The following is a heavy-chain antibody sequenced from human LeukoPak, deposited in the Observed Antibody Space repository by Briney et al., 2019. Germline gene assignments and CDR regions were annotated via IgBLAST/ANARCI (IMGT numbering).Heavy chain of an antibody. D-gene: IGHD2-2*01. CDR1: GGSFSGYY. V-gene: IGHV4-34*01. Sequence: SETLSLTCAVYGGSFSGYYWNWIRQPPGKGLEWIGEINQSGSTNYNPSLKSRVTISVDTSKKQFSLKLSPVTAADTAVYYCAAGCSSTSCYWYYYTDVWGKGTTVTVSS. CDR2: INQSGST. J-gene: IGHJ6*03. CDR3: AAGCSSTSCYWYYYTDV.